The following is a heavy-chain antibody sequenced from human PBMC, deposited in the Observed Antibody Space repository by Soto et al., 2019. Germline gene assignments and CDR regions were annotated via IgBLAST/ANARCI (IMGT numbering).Heavy chain of an antibody. J-gene: IGHJ4*02. Sequence: PGGSLRLSCAASGFIVRSNYMTWVRQAPGKGLEWVAVIWYDGSNKYYADSVKGRFTISRDNSKNTLYLQMNSLRAEDTAVYYCARDQGYYDSSGYPDYWGQGTLVTVSS. CDR3: ARDQGYYDSSGYPDY. V-gene: IGHV3-33*08. CDR1: GFIVRSNY. CDR2: IWYDGSNK. D-gene: IGHD3-22*01.